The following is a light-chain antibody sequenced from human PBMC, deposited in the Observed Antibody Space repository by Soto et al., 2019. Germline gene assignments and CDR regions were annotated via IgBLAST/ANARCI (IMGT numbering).Light chain of an antibody. CDR2: GAS. J-gene: IGKJ3*01. Sequence: ESVMTQSPATLSMSPGERATLSCRASQSVSSSYSAWYQQKPGEAPRLLIYGASSRATGIPDRVSGSRSGKAFTLTVRRVEPEDFRVYYCEQYRSSPFTFGPGTNVDIK. CDR1: QSVSSSY. V-gene: IGKV3-20*01. CDR3: EQYRSSPFT.